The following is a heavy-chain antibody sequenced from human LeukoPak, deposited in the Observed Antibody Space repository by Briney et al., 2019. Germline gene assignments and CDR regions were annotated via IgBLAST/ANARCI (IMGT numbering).Heavy chain of an antibody. J-gene: IGHJ3*02. CDR2: ISYDGSNK. Sequence: TGRSLRLSCAASGFTFITYGMHWVRQAPGKGLEWVAVISYDGSNKYYADSVKGRFTISRDNSKNTLYLQMNSLRAEDTAVYYCANGGGDYGDYDGPDRAFDIWGQGIMVTVSS. CDR3: ANGGGDYGDYDGPDRAFDI. D-gene: IGHD4-17*01. V-gene: IGHV3-30*18. CDR1: GFTFITYG.